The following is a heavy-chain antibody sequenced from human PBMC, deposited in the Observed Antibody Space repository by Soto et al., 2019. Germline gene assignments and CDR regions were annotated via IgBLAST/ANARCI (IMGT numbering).Heavy chain of an antibody. CDR2: IKSFNGDT. D-gene: IGHD3-9*01. CDR1: GYTFTGYY. V-gene: IGHV1-2*02. Sequence: QVQLVQSGAEVKEPGASVKVSCKASGYTFTGYYMHWARQAPGQGLEWMGWIKSFNGDTNYAQKFQGMVTLTRDTSISTAYLELSRLNSDDTAVYYCARVVSPYYDVLTGNWFDPWGQGTLVTVSS. CDR3: ARVVSPYYDVLTGNWFDP. J-gene: IGHJ5*02.